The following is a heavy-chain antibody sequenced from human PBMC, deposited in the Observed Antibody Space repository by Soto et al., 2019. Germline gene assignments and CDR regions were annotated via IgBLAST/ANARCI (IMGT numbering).Heavy chain of an antibody. V-gene: IGHV1-69*01. CDR1: GGTFSSYA. J-gene: IGHJ6*02. CDR2: IIPIFGTA. CDR3: ARETFVGGDGGGGGYYYGMDV. Sequence: QVQLVQSGAEVKKPGSSVKVSCKASGGTFSSYAISWVRQAPGQGLEWMGGIIPIFGTANYAQKFQGRVTIPGEESPGTAYMGLGSLGSEDTAVYYGARETFVGGDGGGGGYYYGMDVWGQGTTVTVSS. D-gene: IGHD2-21*01.